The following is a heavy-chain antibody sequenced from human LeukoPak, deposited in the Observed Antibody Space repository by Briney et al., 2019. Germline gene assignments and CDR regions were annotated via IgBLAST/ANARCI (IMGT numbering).Heavy chain of an antibody. CDR3: ARASSWHYYMDV. CDR1: GGSISSGSYY. J-gene: IGHJ6*03. Sequence: PSETLSLTCTVSGGSISSGSYYWSWIRQPPGKGLEWIGYIYHSGSTYYNPSLKSRVTISVDRSKNQFSLKLSSVTAADTAVYYCARASSWHYYMDVWGKGTTVTVSS. V-gene: IGHV4-30-2*01. CDR2: IYHSGST. D-gene: IGHD6-13*01.